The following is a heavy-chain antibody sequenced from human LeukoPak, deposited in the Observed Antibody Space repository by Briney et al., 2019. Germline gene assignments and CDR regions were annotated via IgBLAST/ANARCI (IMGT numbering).Heavy chain of an antibody. CDR1: GGSISSSSYY. CDR3: ARAGGYGLIDY. Sequence: PSETLSLTCTVSGGSISSSSYYWGWIRQPPGKGLEWIGSIYYSGSTYYNPSLKSRVTISVDTSKNQFSLKLSSVTAADTAVYYCARAGGYGLIDYWGQGTMVTVSS. J-gene: IGHJ4*02. D-gene: IGHD5-18*01. CDR2: IYYSGST. V-gene: IGHV4-39*07.